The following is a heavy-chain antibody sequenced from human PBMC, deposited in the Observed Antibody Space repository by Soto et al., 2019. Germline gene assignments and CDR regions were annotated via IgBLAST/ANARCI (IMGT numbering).Heavy chain of an antibody. CDR2: ISYDGSNK. Sequence: GGSLRLSCAASGFTFSSYGMHWVRQAPGKGLEWVAVISYDGSNKYYADSVKGRFTISRDNSKNTLYLQMNSLRAEDTAVYYCAKGGVYAITDYYYYMDVWGKGTTVTVSS. CDR1: GFTFSSYG. J-gene: IGHJ6*03. CDR3: AKGGVYAITDYYYYMDV. D-gene: IGHD2-8*01. V-gene: IGHV3-30*18.